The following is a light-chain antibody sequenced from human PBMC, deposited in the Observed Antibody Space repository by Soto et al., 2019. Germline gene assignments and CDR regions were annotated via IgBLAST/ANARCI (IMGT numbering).Light chain of an antibody. CDR1: QSISSW. V-gene: IGKV1-5*01. Sequence: DIQMTQSPSTLSASVGDRVTITCRASQSISSWLAWYQQKPGKAPKLLIYDASTLQSGVPSRFSGSGSGTEFTLTISSLQPEDFATYNCQQFNSYPSGFGQGTRLEIK. CDR3: QQFNSYPSG. J-gene: IGKJ5*01. CDR2: DAS.